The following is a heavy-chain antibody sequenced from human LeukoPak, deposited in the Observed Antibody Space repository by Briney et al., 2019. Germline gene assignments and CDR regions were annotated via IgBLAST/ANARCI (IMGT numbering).Heavy chain of an antibody. CDR1: GDSISSSPYY. V-gene: IGHV4-39*07. CDR3: ATSGGDWFDP. J-gene: IGHJ5*02. D-gene: IGHD3-16*01. Sequence: PSETLSLTCTVSGDSISSSPYYWGWIRQPPGRGLEWIGNIYNSGGTYYNPSLKSRVTILVDTSKNQFSLKLNSVTAADTAFYYCATSGGDWFDPWGQGTLSPSPQ. CDR2: IYNSGGT.